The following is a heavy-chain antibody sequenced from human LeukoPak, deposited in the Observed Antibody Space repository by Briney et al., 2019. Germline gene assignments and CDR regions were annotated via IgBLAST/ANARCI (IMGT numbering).Heavy chain of an antibody. Sequence: GALKLSCAASGFPFSNYALHWVRPAPGKGLEWVAVISYDGSNKYYADSVKGRFTISRDNSEKTLYLQMNSLRAEDTAVYYCARGPDPGISGIPYYFDYWGQGTLVTVSS. J-gene: IGHJ4*02. D-gene: IGHD1-14*01. CDR2: ISYDGSNK. V-gene: IGHV3-30-3*01. CDR3: ARGPDPGISGIPYYFDY. CDR1: GFPFSNYA.